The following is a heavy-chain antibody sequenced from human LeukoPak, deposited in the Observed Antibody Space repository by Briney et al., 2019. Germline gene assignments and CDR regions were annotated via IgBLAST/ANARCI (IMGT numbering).Heavy chain of an antibody. J-gene: IGHJ4*02. CDR3: VREGYFVFDF. CDR2: TKKDGSEK. V-gene: IGHV3-7*01. Sequence: GGSLRLSCAASGFTFSTYWMSWVRQAPGKGLEWVANTKKDGSEKYYMDSVKGRFTISRDNAKNSLYLQMNSLRVEDTAVYYCVREGYFVFDFWGQGALVTVSS. D-gene: IGHD2-21*01. CDR1: GFTFSTYW.